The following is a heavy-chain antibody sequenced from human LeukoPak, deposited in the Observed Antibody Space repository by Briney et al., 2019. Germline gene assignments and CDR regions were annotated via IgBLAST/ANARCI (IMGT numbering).Heavy chain of an antibody. V-gene: IGHV1-69*06. D-gene: IGHD6-19*01. CDR2: IIPIFGTA. CDR1: GGTFSIYA. CDR3: ARAIAVAGSDYYYYYMDV. Sequence: SVKVSCKASGGTFSIYAISWVRHAPGQGLEWMGRIIPIFGTANYAQKFQGGVTITADKSTSTAYMELSSLRSEDTAVYYCARAIAVAGSDYYYYYMDVWGKGTTVTVSS. J-gene: IGHJ6*03.